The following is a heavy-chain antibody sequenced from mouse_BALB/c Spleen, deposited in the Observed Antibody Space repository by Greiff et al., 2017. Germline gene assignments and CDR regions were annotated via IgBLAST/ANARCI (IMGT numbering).Heavy chain of an antibody. D-gene: IGHD2-10*02. CDR1: GFAFSSYD. CDR2: ISSGGGST. V-gene: IGHV5-12-1*01. J-gene: IGHJ1*01. Sequence: EVKVEESGGGLVKPGGSLKLSCAASGFAFSSYDMSWVRQTPEKRLEWVAYISSGGGSTYYPDTVKGRFTISRDNAKNTLYLQMSSLKSEDTAMYYCARQGYGNYWYFDVWGAGTTVTVSS. CDR3: ARQGYGNYWYFDV.